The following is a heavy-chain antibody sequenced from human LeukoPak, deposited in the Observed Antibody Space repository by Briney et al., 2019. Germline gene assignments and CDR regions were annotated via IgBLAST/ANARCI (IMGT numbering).Heavy chain of an antibody. J-gene: IGHJ4*02. CDR3: AKPYNPGSGSYDY. D-gene: IGHD3-10*01. CDR2: ISSSGGII. Sequence: GGSLRLSCAASGFTFSSCDMSWVRQAPGKGLEWVSVISSSGGIIYYADSVRGRFTISRDNSKNTLYLQMNSLRAEDTAVYYCAKPYNPGSGSYDYWGQGTLVTVSS. CDR1: GFTFSSCD. V-gene: IGHV3-23*01.